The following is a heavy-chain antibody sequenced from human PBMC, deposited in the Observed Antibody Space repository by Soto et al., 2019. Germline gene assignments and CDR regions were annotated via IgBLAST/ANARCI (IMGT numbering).Heavy chain of an antibody. V-gene: IGHV1-2*04. D-gene: IGHD1-20*01. CDR3: AREGPSITGTSYYYYGREA. CDR1: GYTFTGYY. Sequence: ASVKVSCKASGYTFTGYYMHWVRQAPGQGLEWMGWINPNSGGTNYAQKFQGWVTMTRDTSISTAYMELSRLRSDDTAVYYCAREGPSITGTSYYYYGREAWGQGTPVIVSS. J-gene: IGHJ6*02. CDR2: INPNSGGT.